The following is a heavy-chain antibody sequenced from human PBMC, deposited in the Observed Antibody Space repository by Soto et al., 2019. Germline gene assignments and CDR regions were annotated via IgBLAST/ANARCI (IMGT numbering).Heavy chain of an antibody. D-gene: IGHD1-20*01. CDR2: IYYSGST. CDR3: ARGITGTTWFDP. J-gene: IGHJ5*02. Sequence: SETLSLTCTVSGGSISSGGYYWSWIRQHPGKGLEWIGYIYYSGSTYYNPSLKSRVTILVDTSKNQFSLKLSSVAAADTAVYYCARGITGTTWFDPWGQGTLVTVSS. V-gene: IGHV4-31*03. CDR1: GGSISSGGYY.